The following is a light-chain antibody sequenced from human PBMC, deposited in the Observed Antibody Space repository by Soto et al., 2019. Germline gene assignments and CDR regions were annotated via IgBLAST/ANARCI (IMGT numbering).Light chain of an antibody. CDR3: QHYTISGCT. CDR2: KSS. J-gene: IGKJ2*02. V-gene: IGKV1-5*03. CDR1: QSIDGW. Sequence: DIPLTQSPSTLSASIGDRVTITCRASQSIDGWLAWYQQKPGEAPKLLIYKSSTSQPGVPSRFSGSGSGTDFTLTISTLQPGDFATYYCQHYTISGCTFGQGTKLEIK.